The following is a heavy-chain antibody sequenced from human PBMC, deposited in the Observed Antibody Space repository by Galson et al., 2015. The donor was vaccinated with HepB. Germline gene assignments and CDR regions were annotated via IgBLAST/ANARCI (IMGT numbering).Heavy chain of an antibody. D-gene: IGHD1-26*01. CDR2: ISNDGSNR. CDR1: GFTFSTCA. Sequence: SLRLSCAASGFTFSTCAMHWVRQAPGKGLEWVAVISNDGSNRYYADSVRGRFTISRDNSKNTLNLQMNSLRAEDTAVYSCARARELQKYYFDYWGQGTLVTVSS. V-gene: IGHV3-30-3*01. J-gene: IGHJ4*02. CDR3: ARARELQKYYFDY.